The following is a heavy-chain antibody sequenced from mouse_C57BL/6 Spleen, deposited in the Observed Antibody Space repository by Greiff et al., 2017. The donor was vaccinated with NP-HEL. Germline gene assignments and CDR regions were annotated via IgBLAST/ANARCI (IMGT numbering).Heavy chain of an antibody. D-gene: IGHD2-3*01. Sequence: SGGGFVHPCASLQLSCAASGFTFTSSSLSCVRPTPVQRLAWVATLSGGGGNTYYPDSVKGRFPISRDNAKNTLYLQMSSLRSEDTALYYCARHPYDGHGEAMDYWGQGTSVTVSS. CDR2: LSGGGGNT. CDR1: GFTFTSSS. CDR3: ARHPYDGHGEAMDY. V-gene: IGHV5-9*01. J-gene: IGHJ4*01.